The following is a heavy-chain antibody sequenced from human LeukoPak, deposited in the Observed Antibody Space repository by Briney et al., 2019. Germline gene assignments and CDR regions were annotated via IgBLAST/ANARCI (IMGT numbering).Heavy chain of an antibody. CDR2: TYYWSKWYN. Sequence: SQTLSLTCALSGDSVSSNSAAWNWIRQSPSRGLEWLGRTYYWSKWYNDYAVSVKSRITINPDTPKNQFSLQLNSVTPEDTAVYYCARSLIYCSSTSCYCDYYYMDVWGKGTTVTVSS. CDR3: ARSLIYCSSTSCYCDYYYMDV. J-gene: IGHJ6*03. CDR1: GDSVSSNSAA. V-gene: IGHV6-1*01. D-gene: IGHD2-2*01.